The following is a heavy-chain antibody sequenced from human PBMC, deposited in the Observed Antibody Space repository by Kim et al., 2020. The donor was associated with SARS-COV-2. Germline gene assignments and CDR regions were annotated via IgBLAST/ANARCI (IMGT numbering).Heavy chain of an antibody. CDR2: IFSSANT. CDR1: GAFIESYY. CDR3: ARVFGYSSSDLRDD. Sequence: SETLSLTCTVSGAFIESYYWSWIRQPPGKGLEWIGYIFSSANTNYNPSLKSRVTMSLDRSKNQFSLKLTSVIAADTAIYYCARVFGYSSSDLRDDWGQG. D-gene: IGHD6-19*01. V-gene: IGHV4-59*13. J-gene: IGHJ4*02.